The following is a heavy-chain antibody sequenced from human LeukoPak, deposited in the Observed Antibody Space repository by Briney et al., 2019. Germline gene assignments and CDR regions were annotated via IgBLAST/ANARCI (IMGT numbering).Heavy chain of an antibody. J-gene: IGHJ4*02. D-gene: IGHD6-13*01. CDR2: MNPNSGNT. Sequence: ASVKVSCKASGYTFTSYDINWVRQATGQGLEWMGWMNPNSGNTGYAQKFQGRVTMTRNTSISTAYMELSSLRSEDTAVYYCARDLPSLLIEAAGNSQLDYWGQGTLVTVSS. V-gene: IGHV1-8*01. CDR1: GYTFTSYD. CDR3: ARDLPSLLIEAAGNSQLDY.